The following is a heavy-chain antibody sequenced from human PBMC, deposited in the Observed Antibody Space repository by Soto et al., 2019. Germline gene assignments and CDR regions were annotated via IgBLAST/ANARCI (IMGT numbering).Heavy chain of an antibody. V-gene: IGHV1-8*01. J-gene: IGHJ4*02. CDR3: TRGQGNH. Sequence: QVQLVQSGAEVKKPGASVRVSCKASGYTFTSYDIYWVRQATGQGLEWMGWMNPFSGNAVYTQKFQDRVTMTRDTSINTAYMEMSGLRSEDTAVYYCTRGQGNHWGQGSLVTVSS. CDR1: GYTFTSYD. CDR2: MNPFSGNA.